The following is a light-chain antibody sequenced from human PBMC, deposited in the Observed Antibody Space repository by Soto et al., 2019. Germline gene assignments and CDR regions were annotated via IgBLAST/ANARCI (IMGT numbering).Light chain of an antibody. Sequence: QAVVTQPPSMSGAPGQRVTISCTGSSSNIGAGYDVHWYQLLPGTAPKLLIYGNTNRPSGVPDRFSGSKSGTSASLAITGLRAEDEADYYCQSHDSSLNSWVFGGGTKLPS. CDR2: GNT. V-gene: IGLV1-40*01. CDR3: QSHDSSLNSWV. J-gene: IGLJ3*02. CDR1: SSNIGAGYD.